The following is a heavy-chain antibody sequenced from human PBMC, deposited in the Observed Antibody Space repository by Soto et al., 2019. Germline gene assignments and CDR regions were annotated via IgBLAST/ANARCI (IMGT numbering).Heavy chain of an antibody. CDR2: IYYGGST. J-gene: IGHJ5*02. V-gene: IGHV4-61*01. Sequence: KPSETLSLTCTVSGGPVSSGSYHWSWIRQPPGKGLEWIGYIYYGGSTNYNPSLKSRVTISLDTSKNQFSLKLSSVTAADTAVYYCARDFEPSPGFDPWGQGTLVTVSS. CDR1: GGPVSSGSYH. D-gene: IGHD3-9*01. CDR3: ARDFEPSPGFDP.